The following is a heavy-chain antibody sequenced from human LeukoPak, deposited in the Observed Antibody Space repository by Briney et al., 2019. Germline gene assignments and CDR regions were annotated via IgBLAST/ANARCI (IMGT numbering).Heavy chain of an antibody. Sequence: SGGSLRLSCAASGFTFSSYAMSWVRQAPGKGLEWVSAISGSGGSTYYADSVKGRFTISRDNSKNTLYLQMNSLRAEDTAVYYCAKEETMSTVTTYCEYWGQGTLVTVSS. CDR3: AKEETMSTVTTYCEY. J-gene: IGHJ4*02. CDR2: ISGSGGST. D-gene: IGHD4-17*01. CDR1: GFTFSSYA. V-gene: IGHV3-23*01.